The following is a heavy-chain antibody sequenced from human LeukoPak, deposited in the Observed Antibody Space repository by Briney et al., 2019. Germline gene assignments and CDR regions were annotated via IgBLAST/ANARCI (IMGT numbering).Heavy chain of an antibody. V-gene: IGHV3-21*01. J-gene: IGHJ4*02. D-gene: IGHD5-24*01. CDR1: GFTFSNYR. CDR3: ARRRWRQSGGHHFDY. Sequence: GGSLRLSCAASGFTFSNYRMHWVRQAPGKGLEWVSSIRSSSSYIYYADSVKGRFTISRDNAENSLYLQMNSLRAGHTVVYYCARRRWRQSGGHHFDYWGQGTLVTVSS. CDR2: IRSSSSYI.